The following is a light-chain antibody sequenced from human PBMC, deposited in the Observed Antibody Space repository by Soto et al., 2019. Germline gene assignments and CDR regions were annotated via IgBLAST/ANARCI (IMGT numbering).Light chain of an antibody. Sequence: AIQLTQSPSSLSASVGDRVTITCRASQGISSALAWYQQKPGKAPKLLIYDASSLESGVPSRFSGSGSGTDFTLTISSLQPEEFATYYCQQFNSYTLFGPGTKVDIK. V-gene: IGKV1-13*02. J-gene: IGKJ3*01. CDR1: QGISSA. CDR2: DAS. CDR3: QQFNSYTL.